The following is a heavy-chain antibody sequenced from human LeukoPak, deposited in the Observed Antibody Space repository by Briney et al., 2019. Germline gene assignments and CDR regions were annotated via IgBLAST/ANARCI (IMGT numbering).Heavy chain of an antibody. Sequence: GSLRLSCAAPEFTFTTYDMHWVRQAPGKGLEWVAVISYDGSDKYYADSVKGRFTISRDNSKNTLYLQMNSLRAEDTAVYYCAKGPDTSGLYSLDYWGQGTLVTVSS. V-gene: IGHV3-30*18. CDR3: AKGPDTSGLYSLDY. J-gene: IGHJ4*02. CDR1: EFTFTTYD. CDR2: ISYDGSDK. D-gene: IGHD3-3*01.